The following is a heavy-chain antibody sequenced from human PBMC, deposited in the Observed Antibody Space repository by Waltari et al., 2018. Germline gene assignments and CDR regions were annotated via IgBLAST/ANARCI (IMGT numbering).Heavy chain of an antibody. CDR1: GFTFSSYA. CDR3: AKGRIGSSSSGRAFDY. Sequence: EVQLLESGGGLVQPGGSLRLSCAASGFTFSSYAMRWVRQAPGKGLEWVSAISGSGGSTYYADSVKGRFTISRDNSKNTLYLQMNSLRAEDTAVYYCAKGRIGSSSSGRAFDYWGQGTLVTVSS. D-gene: IGHD6-6*01. CDR2: ISGSGGST. J-gene: IGHJ4*02. V-gene: IGHV3-23*01.